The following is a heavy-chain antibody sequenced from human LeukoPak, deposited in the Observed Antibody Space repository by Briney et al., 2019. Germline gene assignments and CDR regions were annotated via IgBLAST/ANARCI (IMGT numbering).Heavy chain of an antibody. CDR1: GGSISSGSYY. CDR2: IYTSGST. D-gene: IGHD3-10*01. CDR3: AREGHSMVRGVIDDY. Sequence: SETLSLTCTVSGGSISSGSYYWSWIRQPAGKGLEWIGRIYTSGSTNYNPSLKSRVTISVDTSKNQFSLKLSSVTAADTAVYYCAREGHSMVRGVIDDYWGQGTLVTVSS. V-gene: IGHV4-61*02. J-gene: IGHJ4*02.